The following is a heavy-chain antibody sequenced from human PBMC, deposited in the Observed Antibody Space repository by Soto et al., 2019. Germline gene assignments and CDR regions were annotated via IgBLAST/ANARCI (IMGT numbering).Heavy chain of an antibody. CDR2: IYWDDDR. CDR3: AHSSAAYLFDH. D-gene: IGHD2-15*01. CDR1: GFSLTTSGVA. Sequence: ITLKESGPPLVKPTQTLTLTCTFSGFSLTTSGVAVGWTRQPPGKALEWLALIYWDDDRRYSPFLKNRLTITKDTSKNQVVLTMINMDPADTATYFCAHSSAAYLFDHWGQGTLVTVSS. J-gene: IGHJ4*02. V-gene: IGHV2-5*02.